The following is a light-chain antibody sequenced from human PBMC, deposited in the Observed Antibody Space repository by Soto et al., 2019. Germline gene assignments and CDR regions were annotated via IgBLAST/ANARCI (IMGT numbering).Light chain of an antibody. V-gene: IGLV3-1*01. CDR1: KLGDKY. CDR2: QDS. J-gene: IGLJ2*01. CDR3: QAWDRSTAV. Sequence: SYELTQPPSVSVSPGQTASITCSGDKLGDKYACWYQQKPGQSPVLVIYQDSKRPSGIPERFSGSNSGNTATLTIGGTQAMDEADYYCQAWDRSTAVFGGGTKLTVL.